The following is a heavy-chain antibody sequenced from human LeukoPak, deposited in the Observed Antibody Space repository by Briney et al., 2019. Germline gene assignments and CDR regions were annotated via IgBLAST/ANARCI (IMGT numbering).Heavy chain of an antibody. CDR3: ARFSYGFSLDY. Sequence: SETLSLTXTVSGGSISSSSYYWGWIRQPPGKGLDWIGSIYYSGSTYYNPSLKSRVTISVDTSKNQFSLKLSSVTAADTAVYYCARFSYGFSLDYWGQGTLVTVSS. J-gene: IGHJ4*02. CDR2: IYYSGST. V-gene: IGHV4-39*01. D-gene: IGHD5-18*01. CDR1: GGSISSSSYY.